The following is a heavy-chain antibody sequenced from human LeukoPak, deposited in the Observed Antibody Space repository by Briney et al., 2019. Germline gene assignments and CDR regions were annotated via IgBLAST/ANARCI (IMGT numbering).Heavy chain of an antibody. D-gene: IGHD2-21*02. CDR1: GGSISSYC. V-gene: IGHV4-38-2*02. CDR3: ARDIGEVTTEGAETFDI. CDR2: FCRSGGT. Sequence: SETLSLTCTVSGGSISSYCWGWIRQPPGMGLEWIGTFCRSGGTYYNPSLKSRVLISEDTSKNEFSLRLSSVTAADTAVYYCARDIGEVTTEGAETFDIWGQGTMVTVSS. J-gene: IGHJ3*02.